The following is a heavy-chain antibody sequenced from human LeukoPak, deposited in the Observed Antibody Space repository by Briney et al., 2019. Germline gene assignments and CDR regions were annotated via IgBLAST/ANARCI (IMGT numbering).Heavy chain of an antibody. CDR3: AKDPSYVWGSYRNDY. CDR1: GFTFSSYA. J-gene: IGHJ4*02. D-gene: IGHD3-16*02. CDR2: ISGSGGST. V-gene: IGHV3-23*01. Sequence: EGSLRLSCAASGFTFSSYAMSWVRQAPGKGLEWVSAISGSGGSTYYADSVKGRFTISRDNSKNTLYLQMNSLRAEDTAVYYCAKDPSYVWGSYRNDYWGQGTLVTVSS.